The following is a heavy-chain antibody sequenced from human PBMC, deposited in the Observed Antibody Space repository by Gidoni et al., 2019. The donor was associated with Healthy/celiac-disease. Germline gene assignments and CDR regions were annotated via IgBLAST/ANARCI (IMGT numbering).Heavy chain of an antibody. Sequence: QLQLQESGPGLVKPSETLSLTCTVSGGSISSSSYYWGWIRQPPGKGLGWIGSIYYSGSTYYNPSLKSRVTISVDTSKNQFSLKLSSVTAADPAVYYCARALAGAYQLLHSWFDPWGQGTLVTVSS. CDR1: GGSISSSSYY. D-gene: IGHD2-2*01. CDR3: ARALAGAYQLLHSWFDP. CDR2: IYYSGST. V-gene: IGHV4-39*07. J-gene: IGHJ5*02.